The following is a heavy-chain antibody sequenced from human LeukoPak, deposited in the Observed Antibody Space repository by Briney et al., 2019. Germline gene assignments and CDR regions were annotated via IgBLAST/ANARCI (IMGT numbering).Heavy chain of an antibody. J-gene: IGHJ4*02. CDR3: ARGAWMSEQQWLVRDYFDY. D-gene: IGHD6-19*01. V-gene: IGHV3-21*01. CDR2: ISSSSSYI. CDR1: GFTFSSYS. Sequence: GGSLRHPCAASGFTFSSYSMNWVRQAPGKGLEWVSSISSSSSYIYYADSVKGRFPISRDNAKNSLYLQLNSLRAEDTAVYYCARGAWMSEQQWLVRDYFDYWGQGTLVTVSS.